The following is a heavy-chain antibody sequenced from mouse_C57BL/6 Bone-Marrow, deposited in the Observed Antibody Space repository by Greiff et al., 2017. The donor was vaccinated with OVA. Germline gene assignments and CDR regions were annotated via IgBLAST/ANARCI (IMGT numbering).Heavy chain of an antibody. J-gene: IGHJ4*01. CDR3: AKVALGGMITSAMDY. CDR2: INPNNGGT. Sequence: VQLHQSGPELVKPGASVKISCKASGYTFTDYYMNWVKQSHGKSLEWIGDINPNNGGTSYNQKFKGKATLTVDKSSSTACMELRSLTSEDSAVYYFAKVALGGMITSAMDYWGQGTSVTVSS. CDR1: GYTFTDYY. D-gene: IGHD2-4*01. V-gene: IGHV1-26*01.